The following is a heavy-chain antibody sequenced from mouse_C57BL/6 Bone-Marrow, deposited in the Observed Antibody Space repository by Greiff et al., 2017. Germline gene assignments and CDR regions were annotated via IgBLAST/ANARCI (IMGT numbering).Heavy chain of an antibody. D-gene: IGHD1-1*01. Sequence: DVMLVESGEGLVKPGGSLKLSCAASGFTFSSYAMSWVRQTPEKRLEWVAYISSGGDYIYYEDTVKGRFTISRDNARNTLYLQLSSLKSEDTAMYYGTRGDHCYGSTPRFAYWGQGTLVTVSA. CDR2: ISSGGDYI. CDR1: GFTFSSYA. J-gene: IGHJ3*01. CDR3: TRGDHCYGSTPRFAY. V-gene: IGHV5-9-1*02.